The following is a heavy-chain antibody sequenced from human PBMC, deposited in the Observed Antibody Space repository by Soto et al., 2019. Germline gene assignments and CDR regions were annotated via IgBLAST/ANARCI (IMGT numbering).Heavy chain of an antibody. Sequence: GASVKVSCKASGYTFSSYDIIWVRQASGQGLEWMGRMNPNSGNTGYAQKFQGRVTMTRNTSISTAYMELSSLRSEDTAIYYCAKGQRDYSDNSALHWLDPWGQGTLVTVSS. V-gene: IGHV1-8*01. CDR1: GYTFSSYD. CDR2: MNPNSGNT. CDR3: AKGQRDYSDNSALHWLDP. D-gene: IGHD3-22*01. J-gene: IGHJ5*02.